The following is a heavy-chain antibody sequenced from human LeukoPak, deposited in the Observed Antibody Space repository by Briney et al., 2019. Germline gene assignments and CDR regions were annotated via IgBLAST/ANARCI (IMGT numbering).Heavy chain of an antibody. V-gene: IGHV3-48*03. D-gene: IGHD2-2*01. CDR3: ARGRRGIVVVPAAHDY. CDR1: GFTFSSYE. J-gene: IGHJ4*02. CDR2: ISSSGSTI. Sequence: PGGSLRLSCAASGFTFSSYEMNWVRQAPGKGLEWVSYISSSGSTIYYADSVKGRFTISRDNAKNSLYLQMNSLRAEDTAVYYRARGRRGIVVVPAAHDYWGQGTLVTVSS.